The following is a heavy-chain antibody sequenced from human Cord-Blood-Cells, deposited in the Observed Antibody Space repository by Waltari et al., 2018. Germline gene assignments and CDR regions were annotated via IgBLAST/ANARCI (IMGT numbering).Heavy chain of an antibody. D-gene: IGHD2-15*01. CDR3: ARKSDIVVVVAASGAFDI. Sequence: QVQLQQWGAGLLKPSETLSLTCAVYGGSFSGYYWSWIRQPPGKGLEWIGEINHSGSTNDHPALKGRVTISVDTSKNQFSLKLSSVTAADTAVYYCARKSDIVVVVAASGAFDIWGQGTMVTVSS. V-gene: IGHV4-34*01. CDR2: INHSGST. CDR1: GGSFSGYY. J-gene: IGHJ3*02.